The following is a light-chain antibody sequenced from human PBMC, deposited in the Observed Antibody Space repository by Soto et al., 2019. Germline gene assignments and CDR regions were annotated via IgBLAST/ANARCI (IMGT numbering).Light chain of an antibody. J-gene: IGLJ3*02. Sequence: QSALTQPPSASGSPGQSVTISCTGTSSDVGAYNYVCWYQQHTGKAPKLIISEVTKRPSGVPDRFSGSKSGNSASLTVTGLQAEDEADYYCSSYAGSNNPWVFGGGTKVTVL. CDR1: SSDVGAYNY. CDR2: EVT. V-gene: IGLV2-8*01. CDR3: SSYAGSNNPWV.